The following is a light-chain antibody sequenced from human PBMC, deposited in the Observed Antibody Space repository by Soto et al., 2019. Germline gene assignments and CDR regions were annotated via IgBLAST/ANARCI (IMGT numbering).Light chain of an antibody. CDR3: QQSYILPLT. Sequence: DIQMTQSPSSVSASVGDRVTITCRARQGVSQWLSWYQQKPGKAPKLLIYATSSLHSGVPLRFSGSGYGTDFTLSISNLQPEDFATYYCQQSYILPLTSGGGTEVEVK. J-gene: IGKJ4*01. V-gene: IGKV1-12*01. CDR2: ATS. CDR1: QGVSQW.